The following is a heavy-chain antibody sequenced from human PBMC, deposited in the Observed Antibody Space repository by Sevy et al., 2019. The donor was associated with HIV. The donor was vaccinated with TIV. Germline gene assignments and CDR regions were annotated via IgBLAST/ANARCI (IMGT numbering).Heavy chain of an antibody. CDR1: GGSISSSSYY. CDR3: ARPYNTFINACPSWLDP. D-gene: IGHD1-1*01. Sequence: SETLSLTCTVSGGSISSSSYYWGWIRQPPGKGLEWIGSIYYSGSTYYNPSLKRRVTISVDTSKNQFSLKLSSVTAADTAGYYCARPYNTFINACPSWLDPWGQGTLVTVSS. J-gene: IGHJ5*02. V-gene: IGHV4-39*01. CDR2: IYYSGST.